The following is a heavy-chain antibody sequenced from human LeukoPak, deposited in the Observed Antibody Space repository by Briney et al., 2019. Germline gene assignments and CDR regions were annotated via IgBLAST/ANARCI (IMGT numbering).Heavy chain of an antibody. J-gene: IGHJ4*02. CDR3: AKAVFGVVRNYFDY. CDR1: GFTFSSYA. CDR2: ISGSGGST. D-gene: IGHD3-3*01. V-gene: IGHV3-23*01. Sequence: PGRSLRLSCAASGFTFSSYAMSWVRQAPGKGLEWVSAISGSGGSTYYADSVKGRFTISRDNSKNTLYLQMNSLRAEDTAVYYCAKAVFGVVRNYFDYWGQGTLVTVSS.